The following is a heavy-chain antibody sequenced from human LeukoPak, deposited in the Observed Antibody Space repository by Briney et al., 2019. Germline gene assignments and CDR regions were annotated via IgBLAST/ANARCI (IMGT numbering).Heavy chain of an antibody. V-gene: IGHV4-59*01. Sequence: SETLSLTCSVSGDSINNYYWNWIRQPPGKGLEWIGYVYYSGSTNYGPSLKSRVTISVDTSKNQFSLKLSSVAAADTAVYYCARAGPTGYLVFDYWGQGTLVTVSS. CDR2: VYYSGST. CDR1: GDSINNYY. D-gene: IGHD3-9*01. J-gene: IGHJ4*02. CDR3: ARAGPTGYLVFDY.